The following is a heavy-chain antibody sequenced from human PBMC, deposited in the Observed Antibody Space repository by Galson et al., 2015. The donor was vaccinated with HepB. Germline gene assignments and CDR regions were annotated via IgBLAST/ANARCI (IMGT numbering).Heavy chain of an antibody. Sequence: SLRLSCAASGISFSDYAMHWVRQAPGKGLEWVAAISHTGSDTSYADSVRGRFTISRDNFKNTVSLQMNSLRPDDTAVYYCATDLAVAATNYGMDVWGQGTMVTVSS. CDR2: ISHTGSDT. D-gene: IGHD6-19*01. CDR3: ATDLAVAATNYGMDV. V-gene: IGHV3-30*03. CDR1: GISFSDYA. J-gene: IGHJ3*01.